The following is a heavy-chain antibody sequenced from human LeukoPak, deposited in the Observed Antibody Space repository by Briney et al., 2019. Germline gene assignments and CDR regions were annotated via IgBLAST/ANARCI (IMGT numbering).Heavy chain of an antibody. V-gene: IGHV3-7*05. Sequence: GGSLRLSCAASGFTFSRYWMSWVRQAPGKGLEWVANIKEDGSRNHYVDSVKGRFTISRDNAKNSLYLQMNGLRAEDTAVYYCARQLSGWYDADPYWGQGTLVTVSS. J-gene: IGHJ4*02. D-gene: IGHD6-19*01. CDR1: GFTFSRYW. CDR3: ARQLSGWYDADPY. CDR2: IKEDGSRN.